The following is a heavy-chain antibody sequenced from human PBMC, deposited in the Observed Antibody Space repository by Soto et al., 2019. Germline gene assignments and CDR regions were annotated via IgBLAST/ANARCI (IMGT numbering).Heavy chain of an antibody. CDR1: GYTFTSYG. J-gene: IGHJ5*02. V-gene: IGHV1-18*01. D-gene: IGHD3-3*01. CDR3: AREESYYDFWSGNNWFDP. Sequence: ASVKVSCKASGYTFTSYGISWVRQAPGQGLEWMGWISAYNGNTNYAQKLQGRVTMTTDTSTSTAYMELRSLRSDDTAVYYCAREESYYDFWSGNNWFDPWGQGTLVTVSS. CDR2: ISAYNGNT.